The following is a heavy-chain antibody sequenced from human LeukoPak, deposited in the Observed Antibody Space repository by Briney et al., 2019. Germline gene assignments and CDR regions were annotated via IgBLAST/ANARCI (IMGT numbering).Heavy chain of an antibody. CDR2: IWYDGSNK. CDR1: GFTFSSYT. Sequence: GGSLRLSCAASGFTFSSYTMSWVRQAPGKGLEWVAVIWYDGSNKYYADSVKGRFTISRDNAKNSLYLQMNSLRAEDTAVYYCARDRWGYGMDVWGQGTRVIVSS. J-gene: IGHJ6*02. CDR3: ARDRWGYGMDV. V-gene: IGHV3-33*08. D-gene: IGHD3-16*01.